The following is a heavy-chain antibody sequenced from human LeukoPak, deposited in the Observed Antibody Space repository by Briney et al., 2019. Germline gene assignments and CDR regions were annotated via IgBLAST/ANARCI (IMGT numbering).Heavy chain of an antibody. Sequence: PGGSLRLSCAASGFTFSSYGMHWVRQAPGKGLEGVAVIWYDGSNKYYADSVKGRFTISRDNSKNTLYLQMNSLRAEDTAVYYCAKQNSSGYYYDLDYWGQGTLVTVSS. CDR2: IWYDGSNK. CDR1: GFTFSSYG. CDR3: AKQNSSGYYYDLDY. V-gene: IGHV3-33*06. J-gene: IGHJ4*02. D-gene: IGHD3-22*01.